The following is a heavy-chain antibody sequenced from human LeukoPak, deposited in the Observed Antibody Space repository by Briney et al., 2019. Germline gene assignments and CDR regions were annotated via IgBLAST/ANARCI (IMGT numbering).Heavy chain of an antibody. CDR2: ISSSSSYI. Sequence: PGGSLRLSCAASGFTFSSYSMNWVRQAPGKGLEGVSSISSSSSYIYYADSGTGRFTISKDNDKNSLYLQMKGLRAEDTAVYYCGRQANGYYFDYWGEGTLVALSP. D-gene: IGHD1-1*01. CDR1: GFTFSSYS. V-gene: IGHV3-21*01. J-gene: IGHJ4*02. CDR3: GRQANGYYFDY.